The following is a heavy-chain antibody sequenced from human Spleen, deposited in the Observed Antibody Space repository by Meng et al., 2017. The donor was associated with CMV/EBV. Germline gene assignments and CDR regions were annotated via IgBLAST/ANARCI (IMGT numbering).Heavy chain of an antibody. D-gene: IGHD2-2*01. CDR2: VYSGGSST. J-gene: IGHJ6*02. V-gene: IGHV3-23*03. CDR1: GFTFSNYA. CDR3: AKAVVPVYYYYGMDV. Sequence: GESLKISCAASGFTFSNYAMSWVRQAPGKGLEWVSVVYSGGSSTYYADSVKGRFTISRDNSKMLFLQMNSLRAEDTAIYYCAKAVVPVYYYYGMDVWGQGTTVTVSS.